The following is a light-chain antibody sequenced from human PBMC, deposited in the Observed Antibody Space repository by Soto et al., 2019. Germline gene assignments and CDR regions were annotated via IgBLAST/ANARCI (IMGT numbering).Light chain of an antibody. CDR3: QQSYSTPPWT. J-gene: IGKJ1*01. CDR1: QSIRSY. Sequence: TQLTQTPSSLSASVGDKVTITCRASQSIRSYLNWVQQKPGKAPKLLIYDASSLQTGVPSRFSGSGSGTDFSLTISSLQPEDFATYYCQQSYSTPPWTFGQGTKVDNQ. V-gene: IGKV1-39*01. CDR2: DAS.